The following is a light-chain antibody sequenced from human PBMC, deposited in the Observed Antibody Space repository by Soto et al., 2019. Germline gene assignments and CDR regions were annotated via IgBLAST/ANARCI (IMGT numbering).Light chain of an antibody. CDR3: MQALQTPLFT. Sequence: DIVMTQSPLSLPVTPGEPASISCRSSQSLLHSNGYNYLDWYLQKPGQSPQLLIYLGSNRASGVPDRLSGSGSGTDFTLKIGRVEAEDVGLYYCMQALQTPLFTFGPGTKVDIK. CDR2: LGS. V-gene: IGKV2-28*01. CDR1: QSLLHSNGYNY. J-gene: IGKJ3*01.